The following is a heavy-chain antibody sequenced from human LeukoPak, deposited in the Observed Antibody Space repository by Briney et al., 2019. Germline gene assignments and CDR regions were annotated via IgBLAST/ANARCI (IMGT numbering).Heavy chain of an antibody. D-gene: IGHD1-26*01. CDR2: ISGSGGST. J-gene: IGHJ6*03. CDR1: GFTFSSYG. Sequence: GGSLRLSCAASGFTFSSYGMSWVRQAPGKGLEWVSAISGSGGSTYYADSVKGRFTISRDNSKNTLYLQMNSLRAEDTAVYYCAKESGLVGATTFYYYYYYMDVWGKGTTVTISS. CDR3: AKESGLVGATTFYYYYYYMDV. V-gene: IGHV3-23*01.